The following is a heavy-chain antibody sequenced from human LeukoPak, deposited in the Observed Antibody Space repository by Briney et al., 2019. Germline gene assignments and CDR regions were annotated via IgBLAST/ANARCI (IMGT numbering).Heavy chain of an antibody. CDR3: AREIFGVVH. V-gene: IGHV4-59*01. CDR2: TYYSGST. J-gene: IGHJ4*02. CDR1: GGSISSYY. Sequence: SETLSLTCTVSGGSISSYYWSWIRQPPGKGLEWIGYTYYSGSTNYNPSLKSRVTISVDTSKNQFSLKLSSVAAADTAVYYCAREIFGVVHWGQGTLVTVSS. D-gene: IGHD3-3*01.